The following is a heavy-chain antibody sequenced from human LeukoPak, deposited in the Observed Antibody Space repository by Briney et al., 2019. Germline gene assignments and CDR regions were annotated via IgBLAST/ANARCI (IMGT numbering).Heavy chain of an antibody. J-gene: IGHJ4*02. CDR2: IWYDGSNK. Sequence: AGGSLRLSCAASGFTFSSYGMHWVRQAPGKGLEWVAVIWYDGSNKYYADSVKGRFTISRDNSKNTLYLQMTSLRAEDTAVYYCAKEYCSGGSCYRNFDYWGQGTLVTVSS. CDR1: GFTFSSYG. D-gene: IGHD2-15*01. V-gene: IGHV3-33*06. CDR3: AKEYCSGGSCYRNFDY.